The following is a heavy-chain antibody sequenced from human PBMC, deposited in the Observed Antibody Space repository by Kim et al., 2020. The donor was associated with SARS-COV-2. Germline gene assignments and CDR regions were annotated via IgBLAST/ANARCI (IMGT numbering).Heavy chain of an antibody. D-gene: IGHD6-13*01. CDR2: ISWNSGSI. J-gene: IGHJ4*02. CDR3: AKSLEAAAGILVYYFDY. CDR1: GFTFDDYA. Sequence: GGSLRLSCAASGFTFDDYAMHWVRQAPGKGLEWVSGISWNSGSIGYADSVKGRFTISRDNAKNSLYLQMNSLRAEDTALYYCAKSLEAAAGILVYYFDYWGQGTLVTVSS. V-gene: IGHV3-9*01.